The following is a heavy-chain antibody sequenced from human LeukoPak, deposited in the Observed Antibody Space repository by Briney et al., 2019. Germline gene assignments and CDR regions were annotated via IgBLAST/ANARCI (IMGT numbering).Heavy chain of an antibody. J-gene: IGHJ4*02. CDR3: AREGHKGEGRFDY. Sequence: SETLSLTCAVSGGSFSGHYWSWIRQSPGEGLEWIGEIDHSGNTNYNRSLKGRLTISVDTSKSQFSLRLSSVTAADTAVYYCAREGHKGEGRFDYWGQGTLVTVSS. V-gene: IGHV4-34*01. CDR2: IDHSGNT. CDR1: GGSFSGHY. D-gene: IGHD1-26*01.